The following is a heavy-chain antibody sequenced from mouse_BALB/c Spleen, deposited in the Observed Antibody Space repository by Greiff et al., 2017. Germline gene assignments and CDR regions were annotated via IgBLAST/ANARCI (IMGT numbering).Heavy chain of an antibody. CDR1: GFTFSSYG. CDR2: INSNGGST. V-gene: IGHV5-6-3*01. Sequence: DVKLVESGGGLVQPGGSLKLSCAASGFTFSSYGMSWVRQTPDKRLELVATINSNGGSTYYPDSVKGRFTISRDNAKNTLYLQMSSLKSEDTAMYYCAIDPYFDYWGQGTTLTVSS. CDR3: AIDPYFDY. J-gene: IGHJ2*01.